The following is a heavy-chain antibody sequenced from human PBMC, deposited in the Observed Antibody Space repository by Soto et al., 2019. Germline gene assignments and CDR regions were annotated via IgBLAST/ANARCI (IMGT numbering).Heavy chain of an antibody. V-gene: IGHV3-53*01. CDR2: HYSGGST. CDR3: ARHRHPRGTVGATSPLDP. J-gene: IGHJ5*02. CDR1: GFSVSSNY. D-gene: IGHD1-26*01. Sequence: QPGGSLRLSCAISGFSVSSNYLSLVRQAPGKGLECVSGHYSGGSTYYADSVQGRFTISRDKSNNALYLQMRRVRAEDTAVYFCARHRHPRGTVGATSPLDPWGQGT.